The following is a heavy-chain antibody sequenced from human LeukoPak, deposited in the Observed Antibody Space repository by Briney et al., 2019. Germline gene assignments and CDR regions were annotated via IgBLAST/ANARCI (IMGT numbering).Heavy chain of an antibody. CDR2: ISGSGGST. D-gene: IGHD2-2*01. J-gene: IGHJ4*02. CDR3: AKDQRGYCSSTSCYLGWDY. Sequence: PGGSLRLSCAASGFTFSSYAMSWVRQAPGKGLEWVSAISGSGGSTYYADSVKGRLTISRDNSKNTLHLQMNSLSAEDSAVYYCAKDQRGYCSSTSCYLGWDYWGQGTLVTVSS. V-gene: IGHV3-23*01. CDR1: GFTFSSYA.